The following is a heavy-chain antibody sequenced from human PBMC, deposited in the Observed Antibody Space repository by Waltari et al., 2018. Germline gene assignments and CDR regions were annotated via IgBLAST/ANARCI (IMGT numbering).Heavy chain of an antibody. Sequence: EVQLLESGGGLVQPGGSLRLSCAASGFTFSSYAMSWVRQAPGKGLEWVSVIYSGGSTYYADSVKGRFTISRDNSKNTLYLQMNSLRAEDTAVYYCARDGDLFSGLYNWFDPWGQGTTVVVSS. CDR3: ARDGDLFSGLYNWFDP. V-gene: IGHV3-23*03. D-gene: IGHD3-10*01. J-gene: IGHJ5*01. CDR1: GFTFSSYA. CDR2: IYSGGST.